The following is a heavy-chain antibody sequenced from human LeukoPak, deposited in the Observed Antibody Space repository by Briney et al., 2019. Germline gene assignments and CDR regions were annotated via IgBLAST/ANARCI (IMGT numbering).Heavy chain of an antibody. CDR3: AKVGRNGYSLDY. CDR2: ISYDGSNK. D-gene: IGHD5-18*01. CDR1: GFTFSSYG. Sequence: GGSLRLSCAASGFTFSSYGMHWVRQAPGKGLEWVAVISYDGSNKYYADSVKGRFTISRDNSKNTLYLQMNSLRAEDTAVYYCAKVGRNGYSLDYWGQGTLVTVSS. V-gene: IGHV3-30*18. J-gene: IGHJ4*02.